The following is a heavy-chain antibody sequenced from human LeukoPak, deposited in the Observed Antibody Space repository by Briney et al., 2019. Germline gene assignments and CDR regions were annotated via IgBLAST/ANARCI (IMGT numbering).Heavy chain of an antibody. CDR3: ARTRIMITFGGVIVGTQSDY. D-gene: IGHD3-16*02. Sequence: SETLSLTCTVSGGSISTSSYYWGWIRQPPGKGLEWIGSIYYSGSTFYNPSLKSRVTISVDTSKNQFSLKLSSVTAADTAVYYCARTRIMITFGGVIVGTQSDYWGQGTLVTVSS. V-gene: IGHV4-39*01. CDR1: GGSISTSSYY. J-gene: IGHJ4*02. CDR2: IYYSGST.